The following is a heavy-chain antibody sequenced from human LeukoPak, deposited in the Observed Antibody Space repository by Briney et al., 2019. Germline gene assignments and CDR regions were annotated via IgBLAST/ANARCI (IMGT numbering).Heavy chain of an antibody. J-gene: IGHJ4*02. D-gene: IGHD5-18*01. Sequence: ASVKVSCKAYGYTLTGYFMHWVRQPPGQGLEWMGWINPNSGGTHYAQKFQGRVTMTRDTSISTAYMELSRLRSDDTAVYYCARDPGYSSPRGDYWGQGTLVTVSS. CDR2: INPNSGGT. CDR3: ARDPGYSSPRGDY. V-gene: IGHV1-2*02. CDR1: GYTLTGYF.